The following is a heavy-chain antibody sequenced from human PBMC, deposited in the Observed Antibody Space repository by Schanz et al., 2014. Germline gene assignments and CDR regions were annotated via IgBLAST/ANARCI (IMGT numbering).Heavy chain of an antibody. J-gene: IGHJ3*02. Sequence: QVQLHESGPGLVKPSETLSLTCTVSGDSISNYYWTWIRQPPGKRLEWIGYIYYSGSTKYNPSLKSRVTMSVDTSKKQFSLRPSSVSAADTAVYYCARHVLPYDAFDIWGQGTVVTVSS. CDR1: GDSISNYY. CDR3: ARHVLPYDAFDI. V-gene: IGHV4-59*08. CDR2: IYYSGST.